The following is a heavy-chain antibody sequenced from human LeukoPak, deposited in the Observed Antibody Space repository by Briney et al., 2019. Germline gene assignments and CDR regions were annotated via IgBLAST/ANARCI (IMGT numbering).Heavy chain of an antibody. CDR1: GESFSGYY. CDR2: INHSGST. V-gene: IGHV4-34*01. Sequence: ETLSLTCAVYGESFSGYYWSWIRQPPGKGLEWIGEINHSGSTNYNPSLKSRVTISVDTSKNQFSLKLSSVTAADTAVYYCARARRITIFGVVTRGQNWFDPWGQGTLVTVSS. J-gene: IGHJ5*02. D-gene: IGHD3-3*01. CDR3: ARARRITIFGVVTRGQNWFDP.